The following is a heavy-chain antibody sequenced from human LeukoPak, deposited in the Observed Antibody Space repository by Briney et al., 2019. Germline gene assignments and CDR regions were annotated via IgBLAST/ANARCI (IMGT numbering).Heavy chain of an antibody. D-gene: IGHD3-10*01. CDR1: GFTFNIYP. V-gene: IGHV3-21*04. CDR2: ISTTSAFM. Sequence: PGGSLRLSCAASGFTFNIYPMHWVRQAPGKGLEWVSTISTTSAFMYYADSVKGRFSISRDNAKDSLYLQMNSLRAEDTAVYYCAKDPPYYYGSGDYWGQGTLVTVSS. CDR3: AKDPPYYYGSGDY. J-gene: IGHJ4*02.